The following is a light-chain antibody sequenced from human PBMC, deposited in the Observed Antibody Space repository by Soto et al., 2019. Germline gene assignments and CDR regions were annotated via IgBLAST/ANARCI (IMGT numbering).Light chain of an antibody. CDR2: EAS. Sequence: DIQLTQSPSSLSASVGDRVTITCQASQGINKNLNWYQEKPGNAPKLLVFEASNLETGVPSRFSGSGSGTDFSLSISNLQPEDIATYYCQQFLNLPFTFGQGTKVDSK. V-gene: IGKV1-33*01. CDR1: QGINKN. J-gene: IGKJ2*01. CDR3: QQFLNLPFT.